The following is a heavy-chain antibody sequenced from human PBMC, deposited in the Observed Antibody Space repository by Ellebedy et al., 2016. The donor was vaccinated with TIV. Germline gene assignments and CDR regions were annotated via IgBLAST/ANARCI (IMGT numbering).Heavy chain of an antibody. J-gene: IGHJ4*02. V-gene: IGHV4-61*01. Sequence: MPSETLSLTCTVSGGSVNNSSYYWSWIRQPPGKGLEWIGYIYYSGTTNYNPSLKSRVTISVDTSKNQFSLKLTSVTAADTAVYYCVREIADTSSSPFDYWGQGTLVTVSS. CDR3: VREIADTSSSPFDY. D-gene: IGHD6-6*01. CDR1: GGSVNNSSYY. CDR2: IYYSGTT.